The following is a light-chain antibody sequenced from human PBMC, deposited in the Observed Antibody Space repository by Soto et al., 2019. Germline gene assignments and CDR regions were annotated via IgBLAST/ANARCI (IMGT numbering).Light chain of an antibody. CDR2: GAS. CDR1: QGIGDT. J-gene: IGKJ4*01. Sequence: EIVLTQSPGTLSLSPGERATLSCRASQGIGDTLAWYQHKPGQAPRLLIYGASSRATGIPDRFSGSGSGTDFTLTISRLEPEDFAVYYCQQYGSSPLLTFGGGTKV. CDR3: QQYGSSPLLT. V-gene: IGKV3-20*01.